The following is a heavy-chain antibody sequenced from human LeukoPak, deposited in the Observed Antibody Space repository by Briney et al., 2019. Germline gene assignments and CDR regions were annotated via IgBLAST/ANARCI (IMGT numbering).Heavy chain of an antibody. CDR3: AKGGDIVVVPAARDFDY. CDR1: GFTFSSYA. D-gene: IGHD2-2*01. Sequence: GGSLRLSCAASGFTFSSYAMSWVRQAPGEGLEWVSAISGSGGSTYYADSVKGRFTISRDNSKNTLYLQMNSLRAEDTAVYYCAKGGDIVVVPAARDFDYWGQGTLVTVSS. V-gene: IGHV3-23*01. J-gene: IGHJ4*02. CDR2: ISGSGGST.